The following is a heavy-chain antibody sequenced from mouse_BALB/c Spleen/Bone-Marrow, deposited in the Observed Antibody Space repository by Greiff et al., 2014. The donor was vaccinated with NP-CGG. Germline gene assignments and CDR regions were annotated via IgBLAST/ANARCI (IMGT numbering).Heavy chain of an antibody. CDR3: AREGTYYAYFDY. CDR1: GYTLTSYT. J-gene: IGHJ2*01. CDR2: INPTRGYT. D-gene: IGHD1-1*01. Sequence: VQGVESGAELVRPGTSVKVSCKASGYTLTSYTIQWVKQRPGQGLEWIGYINPTRGYTDYNQKFKDKTTLTADKSSSTAYMQLSSPTSEDSAVYFCAREGTYYAYFDYWGQGTTLTVSS. V-gene: IGHV1-4*02.